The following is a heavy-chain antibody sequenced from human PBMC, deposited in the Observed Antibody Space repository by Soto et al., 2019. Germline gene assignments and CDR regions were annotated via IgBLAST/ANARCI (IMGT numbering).Heavy chain of an antibody. CDR3: ARIMNQRRYHILTGYQNYYYYYYMDV. Sequence: PGGSLRLSCAASGFTFSSYGMNRVRQAPGKGLEWVSYISSSSSTIYYADSVKGRFTISRDNAKNSLYLQMNSLRAEDTAVYYCARIMNQRRYHILTGYQNYYYYYYMDVWGKGTTVTVSS. CDR1: GFTFSSYG. CDR2: ISSSSSTI. V-gene: IGHV3-48*01. D-gene: IGHD3-9*01. J-gene: IGHJ6*03.